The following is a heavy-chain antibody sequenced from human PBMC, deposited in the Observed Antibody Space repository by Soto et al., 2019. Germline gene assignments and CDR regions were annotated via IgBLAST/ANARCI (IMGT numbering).Heavy chain of an antibody. CDR1: GGTFSSYA. V-gene: IGHV1-69*06. CDR2: IIPILGTA. Sequence: QVQLVQSGAEVKKPGSSVKVSCKASGGTFSSYAISWVRQAPGQGLEWMGGIIPILGTANYAQKFQGRVTITADKSTSTAYMELSSLRSEDTAVYYCAGHEVVVGSSNFDYWGQGTLVTVSS. J-gene: IGHJ4*02. D-gene: IGHD1-26*01. CDR3: AGHEVVVGSSNFDY.